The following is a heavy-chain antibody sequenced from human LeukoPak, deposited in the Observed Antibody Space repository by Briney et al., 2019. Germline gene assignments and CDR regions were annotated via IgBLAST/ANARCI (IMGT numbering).Heavy chain of an antibody. V-gene: IGHV1-18*01. CDR3: ARDGGYSGYDLRTGGVDY. CDR1: GYTFTNYG. Sequence: GASVKVSCKASGYTFTNYGISWVRQAPGQGLEWMGWISAHNGNTNYAQQLQGRVTMTTNTSTSTAYMELSSLRSEDTAVYYCARDGGYSGYDLRTGGVDYWGQGTLVTVSS. CDR2: ISAHNGNT. J-gene: IGHJ4*02. D-gene: IGHD5-12*01.